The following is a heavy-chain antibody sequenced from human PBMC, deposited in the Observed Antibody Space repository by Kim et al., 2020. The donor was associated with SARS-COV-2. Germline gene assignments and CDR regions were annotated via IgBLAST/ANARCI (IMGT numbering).Heavy chain of an antibody. D-gene: IGHD5-12*01. CDR2: INHSGST. J-gene: IGHJ5*02. V-gene: IGHV4-34*01. CDR1: GGSFSGYY. CDR3: ARGRSGPNNWFDP. Sequence: SETLSLTCAVYGGSFSGYYWSWIRQPPGKGLEWIGEINHSGSTNYNPSLKSRVTISVDTSKNQFSLKLSSVTAADTAVYYCARGRSGPNNWFDPWGQGTL.